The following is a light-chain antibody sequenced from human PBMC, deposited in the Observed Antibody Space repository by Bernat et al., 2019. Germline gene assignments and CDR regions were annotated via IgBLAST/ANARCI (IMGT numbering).Light chain of an antibody. CDR1: QSVASY. Sequence: EIVLTQSPATLSLSPGERATLSCRASQSVASYLAWYQQKPGQAPRLLIYDASNRATGIPVRFSGSGSATDFTLTISSLEPEDFAVYYCQQRIKWPLTFGVGTKVEIK. CDR2: DAS. V-gene: IGKV3-11*01. J-gene: IGKJ4*01. CDR3: QQRIKWPLT.